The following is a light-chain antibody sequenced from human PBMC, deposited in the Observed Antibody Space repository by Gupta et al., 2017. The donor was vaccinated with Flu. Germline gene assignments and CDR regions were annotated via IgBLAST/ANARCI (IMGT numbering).Light chain of an antibody. Sequence: NNIASESVHWYQQRPGQAPVVVVYDDTDRPSGIPERFSGSHSGNTATLTISRVEAGDEADYYCQVWDYNSDRPLYVFGTGTKVTVL. CDR1: NIASES. CDR3: QVWDYNSDRPLYV. J-gene: IGLJ1*01. CDR2: DDT. V-gene: IGLV3-21*02.